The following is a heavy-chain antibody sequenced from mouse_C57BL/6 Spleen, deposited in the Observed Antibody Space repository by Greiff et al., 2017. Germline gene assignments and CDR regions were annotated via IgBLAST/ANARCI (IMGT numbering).Heavy chain of an antibody. CDR1: GYSFTGYY. Sequence: VQLQQSGPELVKPGASVKISCKASGYSFTGYYMHWVKQSSEKSLEWIGEINPSTGGTSYNQKFKGKATLTVDKSSSTAYMQLKSLTSEDSAVYYCARGDGPFDYWGQGTTLTVSS. CDR2: INPSTGGT. J-gene: IGHJ2*01. V-gene: IGHV1-43*01. CDR3: ARGDGPFDY.